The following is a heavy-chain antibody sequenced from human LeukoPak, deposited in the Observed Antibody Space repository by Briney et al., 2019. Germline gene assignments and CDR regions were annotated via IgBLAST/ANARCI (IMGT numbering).Heavy chain of an antibody. CDR1: GFTFSDDY. D-gene: IGHD3-22*01. J-gene: IGHJ4*02. V-gene: IGHV3-69-1*01. Sequence: PGGSLRLSCAASGFTFSDDYMDWARQAPGKGLEWVSSINSGGSTTHYADSVKGRFTISRDNAQNSLYLQMNSLRVDDAAVYYCLRGDSRDFWGQGTLVTVSS. CDR2: INSGGSTT. CDR3: LRGDSRDF.